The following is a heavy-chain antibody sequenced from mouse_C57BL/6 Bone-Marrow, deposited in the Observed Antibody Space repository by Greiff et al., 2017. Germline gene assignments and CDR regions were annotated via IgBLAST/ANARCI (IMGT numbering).Heavy chain of an antibody. V-gene: IGHV5-12*01. Sequence: DVKLQESGGGLVQPGGSLKLSCAASGFTFSDYYMYWVRQTPEKRLEWVAYISNGGGSTYYPDTVKGRFTISRDNAKNTLYLQMSRLKSKDTAMYYCARQARRAGRQRYGSSLYDAMDDWGQGTSVTVSS. CDR3: ARQARRAGRQRYGSSLYDAMDD. J-gene: IGHJ4*01. CDR2: ISNGGGST. CDR1: GFTFSDYY. D-gene: IGHD1-1*01.